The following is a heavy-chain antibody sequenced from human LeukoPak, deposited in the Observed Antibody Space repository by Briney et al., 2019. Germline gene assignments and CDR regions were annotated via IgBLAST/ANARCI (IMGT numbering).Heavy chain of an antibody. CDR2: IASETYGGTA. CDR3: TRDQTPYY. CDR1: GFPFSSYA. V-gene: IGHV3-49*04. J-gene: IGHJ4*02. Sequence: GGSLRLSCAASGFPFSSYAMSWVRQAPGKGLEWVGFIASETYGGTAEYAASVKGRFTISRDDSKSIAYLQMNSLKTEDTAVYYCTRDQTPYYWGQGTLVTVSS.